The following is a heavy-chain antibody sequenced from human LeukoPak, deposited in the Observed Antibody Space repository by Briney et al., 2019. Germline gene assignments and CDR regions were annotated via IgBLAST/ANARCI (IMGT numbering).Heavy chain of an antibody. D-gene: IGHD3-3*01. Sequence: GGGLRLSCVASGFTFISYLMSWVRQAPGRGVEWVANIKQDGSEKYYVDSVKGGFTISRDKAKNSLYLQMNSLRAEDTAVYYCATATYYDFWSVYYMKGAADYYCMDVWGQGTTVTVSS. CDR3: ATATYYDFWSVYYMKGAADYYCMDV. CDR1: GFTFISYL. V-gene: IGHV3-7*01. J-gene: IGHJ6*02. CDR2: IKQDGSEK.